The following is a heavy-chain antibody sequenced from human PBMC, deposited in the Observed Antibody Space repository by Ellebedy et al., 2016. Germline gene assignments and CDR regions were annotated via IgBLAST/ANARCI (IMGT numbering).Heavy chain of an antibody. D-gene: IGHD6-13*01. V-gene: IGHV5-51*01. CDR1: GDSFSNYW. J-gene: IGHJ4*02. CDR2: IYPGDSDM. CDR3: ARRESSWSVTEYYFDY. Sequence: GESLKISCRASGDSFSNYWIGWVRQMPGKGLESMGFIYPGDSDMRYSPSFQGLVTFSVDKSISTAYLQWSSLKASDTAMYYCARRESSWSVTEYYFDYWGQGTLVTVSS.